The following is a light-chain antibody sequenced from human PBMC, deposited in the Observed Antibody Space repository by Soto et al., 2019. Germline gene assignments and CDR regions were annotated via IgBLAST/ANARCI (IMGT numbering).Light chain of an antibody. V-gene: IGLV1-40*01. CDR2: GNN. Sequence: QSVLTQPPSVSGAPGQRVTISCTESSSNIGAGYDVQWYQQLPGTAPKLLIYGNNNRPSGVPGRLSGSKSGTSASLAITGLQAEDEADYYCQSYDSSLRAVVFGGGTKVTVL. CDR1: SSNIGAGYD. CDR3: QSYDSSLRAVV. J-gene: IGLJ2*01.